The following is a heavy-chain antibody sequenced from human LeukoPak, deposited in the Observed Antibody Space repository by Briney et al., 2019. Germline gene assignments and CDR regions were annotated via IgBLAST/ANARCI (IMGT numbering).Heavy chain of an antibody. CDR1: GGSISSYY. J-gene: IGHJ5*02. Sequence: PSETLSLTCTVSGGSISSYYWSWIRQPPGKGLEGSGYIYYSGSTNYNPSLKSRVTISVDTSKNQFSLKLSSVTAADTAVYYCAREGTAMAPFMGNWFDPWGQGTLVTVSS. CDR2: IYYSGST. V-gene: IGHV4-59*01. D-gene: IGHD5-18*01. CDR3: AREGTAMAPFMGNWFDP.